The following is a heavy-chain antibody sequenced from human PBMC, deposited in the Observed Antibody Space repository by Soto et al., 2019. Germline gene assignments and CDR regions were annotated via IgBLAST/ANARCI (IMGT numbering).Heavy chain of an antibody. D-gene: IGHD6-13*01. V-gene: IGHV5-51*01. CDR2: IYPGDSDT. J-gene: IGHJ4*02. CDR3: ARIPAAGTDDY. Sequence: GESLKISCQGSGYSFPDYWIGWVRQMPGKGLEWMGIIYPGDSDTRYSPSFQGQVTISADKSISTAYLQWSSLKASDTAMYYCARIPAAGTDDYWGQGTLVTVSS. CDR1: GYSFPDYW.